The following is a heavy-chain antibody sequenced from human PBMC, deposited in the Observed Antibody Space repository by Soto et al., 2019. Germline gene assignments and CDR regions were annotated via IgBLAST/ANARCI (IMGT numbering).Heavy chain of an antibody. CDR2: IIPILGIA. Sequence: QVQVVQSGAEVKKPGSSVKVSCKASGGTFSSYTISWVRQAPGQGLEWMGRIIPILGIANYAQKFQGRVTITADKSTSTAYMELSSLRSEDTAVYYCARGNGPYCSGGSCYPLVWGQGTLVTVSS. D-gene: IGHD2-15*01. V-gene: IGHV1-69*02. CDR1: GGTFSSYT. J-gene: IGHJ4*02. CDR3: ARGNGPYCSGGSCYPLV.